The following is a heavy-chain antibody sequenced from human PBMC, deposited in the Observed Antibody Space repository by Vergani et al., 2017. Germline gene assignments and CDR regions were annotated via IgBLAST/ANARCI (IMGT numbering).Heavy chain of an antibody. CDR2: IYYSGST. J-gene: IGHJ4*02. D-gene: IGHD3-3*01. Sequence: QLQLQESGPGLVKPSATLSLTCSVSGASIRSSNYYWGWIRQPPGKGLEWIASIYYSGSTYYNPSLKSRVTISVDTSKNQFSLKLSSVTAADTAVYYCARISAGITIFGVVTNARFDYWGQGTLVTVSS. V-gene: IGHV4-39*07. CDR1: GASIRSSNYY. CDR3: ARISAGITIFGVVTNARFDY.